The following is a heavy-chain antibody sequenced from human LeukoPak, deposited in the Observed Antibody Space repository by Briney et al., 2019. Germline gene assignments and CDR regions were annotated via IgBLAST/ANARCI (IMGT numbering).Heavy chain of an antibody. Sequence: GRSPRLSCAASGFTFSSYVMHWVRQAPGKGLEWVAVISYDGSNKYYADSVKGRFNISRDNSKNTLYLQMNSLRAEDTAVYYCARDSDLTYYDILTGYLGTFDYWGQGTLVTVSS. V-gene: IGHV3-30*04. CDR2: ISYDGSNK. CDR3: ARDSDLTYYDILTGYLGTFDY. CDR1: GFTFSSYV. D-gene: IGHD3-9*01. J-gene: IGHJ4*02.